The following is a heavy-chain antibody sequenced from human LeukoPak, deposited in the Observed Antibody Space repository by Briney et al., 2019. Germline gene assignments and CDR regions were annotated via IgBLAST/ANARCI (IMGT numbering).Heavy chain of an antibody. D-gene: IGHD2-2*01. CDR2: INDSGST. CDR1: GGSISSYY. V-gene: IGHV4-34*01. J-gene: IGHJ5*02. Sequence: SSETLSLTCTVSGGSISSYYWSWIRQPPGKGLEWIGEINDSGSTNYKPSLKSRVTISVDTSKNQFSLKLSSVTAADTAVYYCASYQLPQGWFDPWGQGTLVTVSS. CDR3: ASYQLPQGWFDP.